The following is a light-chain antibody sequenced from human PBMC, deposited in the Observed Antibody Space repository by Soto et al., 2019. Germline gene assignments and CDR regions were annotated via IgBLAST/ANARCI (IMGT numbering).Light chain of an antibody. Sequence: QSVLTQPPSVSGAPGQRVTISCTGSSSNIGAGYDVHWYQQLPGTAPKVLIYGNINRPSGVPDRFSGSKSGTSASLAITGLQAEDEADYYCQPYDSGLSGFVVLGGGTKLTVL. CDR3: QPYDSGLSGFVV. CDR1: SSNIGAGYD. J-gene: IGLJ2*01. CDR2: GNI. V-gene: IGLV1-40*01.